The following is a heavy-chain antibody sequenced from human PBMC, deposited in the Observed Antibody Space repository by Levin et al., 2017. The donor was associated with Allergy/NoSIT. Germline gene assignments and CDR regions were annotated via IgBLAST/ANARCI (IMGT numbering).Heavy chain of an antibody. J-gene: IGHJ6*02. CDR1: GYSFTNYG. CDR2: ISPYNGNT. Sequence: PGGSLRLSCKTFGYSFTNYGISWVRQAPGQGLEWMGWISPYNGNTNYAQKFQGRVIMTTDKSTTTAYMEVRSLSSDDTAVYYCARENPSLYGMDVWGQGTTVIVSS. CDR3: ARENPSLYGMDV. V-gene: IGHV1-18*01.